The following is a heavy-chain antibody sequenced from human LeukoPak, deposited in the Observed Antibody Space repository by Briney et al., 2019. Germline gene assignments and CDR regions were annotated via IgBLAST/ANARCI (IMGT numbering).Heavy chain of an antibody. D-gene: IGHD3-22*01. CDR2: IKQDGSEK. Sequence: GGSLRLSCAASGFTFSSYWMSWVRQAPGKGLEWVANIKQDGSEKYYVDSVKGRFTISRDNSKNTLYLQMNSLRAEDTAVYYCAKEYYYDSSGYNSFEYWGQGTLVTVSS. V-gene: IGHV3-7*03. CDR3: AKEYYYDSSGYNSFEY. J-gene: IGHJ4*02. CDR1: GFTFSSYW.